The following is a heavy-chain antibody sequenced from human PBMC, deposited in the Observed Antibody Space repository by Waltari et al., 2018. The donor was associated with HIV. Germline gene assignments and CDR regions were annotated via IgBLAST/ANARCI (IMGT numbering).Heavy chain of an antibody. J-gene: IGHJ4*02. CDR3: TRDGSGWSNY. CDR1: GCTFSTYW. V-gene: IGHV3-7*01. CDR2: IKQDGCEK. Sequence: EVQLVESGGGLVQPGGSLRLSCAASGCTFSTYWMGWVRQAPGTGLEWVANIKQDGCEKFYLDSVKGRFTISRDNAKNSIYLQMNSLTAEDTAIYYCTRDGSGWSNYWGQGTLVTVSS. D-gene: IGHD6-19*01.